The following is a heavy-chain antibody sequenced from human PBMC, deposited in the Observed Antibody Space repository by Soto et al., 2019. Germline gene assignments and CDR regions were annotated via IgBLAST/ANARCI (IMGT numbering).Heavy chain of an antibody. CDR1: GGSFSGYY. D-gene: IGHD4-17*01. CDR2: INHSGST. V-gene: IGHV4-34*01. CDR3: ARGGDTVTTPVWYYYYYMDV. Sequence: SETLSLTCAVYGGSFSGYYWSWIRQPPGKGLEWIGEINHSGSTNYNPSHKSRVTISVDTSKNQFSLKMSSVTAADTAVYYCARGGDTVTTPVWYYYYYMDVWGKGTTVTVSS. J-gene: IGHJ6*03.